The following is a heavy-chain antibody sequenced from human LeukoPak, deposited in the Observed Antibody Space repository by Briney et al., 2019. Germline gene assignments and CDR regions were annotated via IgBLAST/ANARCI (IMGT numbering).Heavy chain of an antibody. D-gene: IGHD6-6*01. CDR3: ARKSKQLVIYYFDY. Sequence: PSETLSLICAVYGGSFSGYYWSWIRQPPGKGLEWIGEINHSGSTNYNPSLKSRVTISVDTSKNQFSLKLSSVTAADTAVYYCARKSKQLVIYYFDYWGQGTLVTVSS. V-gene: IGHV4-34*01. CDR1: GGSFSGYY. CDR2: INHSGST. J-gene: IGHJ4*02.